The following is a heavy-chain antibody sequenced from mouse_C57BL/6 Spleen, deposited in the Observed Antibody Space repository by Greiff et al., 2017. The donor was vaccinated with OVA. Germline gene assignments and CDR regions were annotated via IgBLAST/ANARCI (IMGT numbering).Heavy chain of an antibody. CDR3: ARDTHYYGSSHWYFDV. Sequence: ESGPGLVKPSQSLSLTCSVTGYSITSGYYWNWIRQFPGNKLEWMGYISYDGSNNYNPSLKNRISITRDTSKNQFFLKLNSVTTEDTATYYCARDTHYYGSSHWYFDVWGTGTTVTVSS. J-gene: IGHJ1*03. D-gene: IGHD1-1*01. CDR1: GYSITSGYY. CDR2: ISYDGSN. V-gene: IGHV3-6*01.